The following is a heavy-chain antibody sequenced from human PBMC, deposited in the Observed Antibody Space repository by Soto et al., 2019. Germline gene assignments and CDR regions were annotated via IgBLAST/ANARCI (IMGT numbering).Heavy chain of an antibody. CDR1: GGSFSTYA. V-gene: IGHV1-69*13. CDR2: IIPIFGTP. CDR3: ARGDIVVVPAARYYYYYGMDV. D-gene: IGHD2-2*01. Sequence: SVKVSCKASGGSFSTYAISWVRQAPGQGLEWMGGIIPIFGTPNYAQKFQGRVTITADESTSTAYMELSSLRSEDTAVYYCARGDIVVVPAARYYYYYGMDVWGQGTTVTVSS. J-gene: IGHJ6*02.